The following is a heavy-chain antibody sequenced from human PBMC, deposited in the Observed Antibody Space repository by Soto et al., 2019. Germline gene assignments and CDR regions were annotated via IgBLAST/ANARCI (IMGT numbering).Heavy chain of an antibody. Sequence: AGGSLRLSCAASGFTFSGSAMHWVRQASGKRLEWVGRIRSKANSYATAYAASVKGRFTIFRDDSKNTAYLQMNSLRAEDTAVYYCAKFGPDAFDIWGQGTMVTVSS. CDR2: IRSKANSYAT. V-gene: IGHV3-73*01. CDR1: GFTFSGSA. D-gene: IGHD3-16*01. J-gene: IGHJ3*02. CDR3: AKFGPDAFDI.